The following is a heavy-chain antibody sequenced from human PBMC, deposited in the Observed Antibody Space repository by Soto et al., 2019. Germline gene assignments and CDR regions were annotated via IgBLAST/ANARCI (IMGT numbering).Heavy chain of an antibody. V-gene: IGHV1-18*04. D-gene: IGHD2-8*01. J-gene: IGHJ4*02. Sequence: EASVKVSCKASGYTFTNHGISWVRQAPGQGLEWLGWISGHNGKTKYAQRLKGRVTMTADTSTSTAYMELRSLRSDDTAVYYCARDLYPLAYYCDFWGPGPLLTLSS. CDR3: ARDLYPLAYYCDF. CDR2: ISGHNGKT. CDR1: GYTFTNHG.